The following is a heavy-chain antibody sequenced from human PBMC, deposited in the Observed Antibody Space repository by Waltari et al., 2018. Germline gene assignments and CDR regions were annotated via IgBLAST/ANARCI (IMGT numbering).Heavy chain of an antibody. J-gene: IGHJ3*02. CDR2: VSSSGTT. D-gene: IGHD6-19*01. CDR1: GGSISSGGYF. Sequence: QVQLQESGPGLVKTSQTLSLACSVSGGSISSGGYFWNWIRQPAGKGLEWIVRVSSSGTTNYSPSLKSRVTSSVDTSKNHFSLNLTSVTAADTAVYYCSRYSVAARALYDAFDIWGQGTMVSVSS. CDR3: SRYSVAARALYDAFDI. V-gene: IGHV4-61*02.